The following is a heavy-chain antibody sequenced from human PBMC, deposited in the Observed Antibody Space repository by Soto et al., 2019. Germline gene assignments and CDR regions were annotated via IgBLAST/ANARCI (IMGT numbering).Heavy chain of an antibody. Sequence: GESLKISCQGSGYTFTGYWIGWVRQMSGEGLEWMGIIYPGDSDTRYSPSFRGQVTISADKSLSTAYLQWRSLKASDTALYYCARQGAAAAGTGGGYYYYGMDVWGQGTTVTVSS. CDR1: GYTFTGYW. CDR2: IYPGDSDT. J-gene: IGHJ6*02. CDR3: ARQGAAAAGTGGGYYYYGMDV. D-gene: IGHD6-13*01. V-gene: IGHV5-51*01.